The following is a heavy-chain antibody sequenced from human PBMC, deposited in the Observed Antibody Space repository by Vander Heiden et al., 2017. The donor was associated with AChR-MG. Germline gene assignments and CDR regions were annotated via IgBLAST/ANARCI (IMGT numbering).Heavy chain of an antibody. V-gene: IGHV4-39*01. CDR1: GGSISSSSYY. J-gene: IGHJ4*02. D-gene: IGHD3-3*01. Sequence: QLQLQESGPGLVKPSETLSLTCTVSGGSISSSSYYWGWIRQPPGKGLEWIGSIYYSGSTYYNPSLKSRVTISVDTSKNQFSLKLSSVTAADTAVYYCVHFNYYDFWSGYSYYFDYWGQGTLVTVSS. CDR2: IYYSGST. CDR3: VHFNYYDFWSGYSYYFDY.